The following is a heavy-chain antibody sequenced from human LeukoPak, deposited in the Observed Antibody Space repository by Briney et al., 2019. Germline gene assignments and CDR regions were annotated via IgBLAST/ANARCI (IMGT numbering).Heavy chain of an antibody. J-gene: IGHJ4*02. CDR2: IYYSGSS. Sequence: PSETLSLTCTVSGGSISGSSYYWGWIRQPPGKGLEWIGNIYYSGSSYYNPSLKSRVTISVDTSKNQFPLTLSSVTAADTAVYYCARGPLLGAFNYWGQGTLVTVSS. CDR1: GGSISGSSYY. V-gene: IGHV4-39*01. CDR3: ARGPLLGAFNY. D-gene: IGHD2-15*01.